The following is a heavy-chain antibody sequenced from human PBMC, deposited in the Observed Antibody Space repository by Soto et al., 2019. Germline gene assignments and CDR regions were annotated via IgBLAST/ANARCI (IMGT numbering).Heavy chain of an antibody. CDR2: RNPNSGVT. V-gene: IGHV1-8*01. CDR3: ARTVINTGWFDP. J-gene: IGHJ5*02. CDR1: GYTFTSYD. D-gene: IGHD2-21*01. Sequence: QVQLVQSGTEVKKPGASVKVSCKTSGYTFTSYDMNWLRQASGQGLEWMGWRNPNSGVTGYAQKFRDRITLTRDTSLSTAYLELSSVESDDTAVYYCARTVINTGWFDPWGQGTQVIVSP.